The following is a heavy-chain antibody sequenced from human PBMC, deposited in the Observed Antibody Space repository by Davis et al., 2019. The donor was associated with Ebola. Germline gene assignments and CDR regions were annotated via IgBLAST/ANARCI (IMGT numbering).Heavy chain of an antibody. CDR3: ARDKGGTTPLDY. CDR1: GDSVSSNRAA. D-gene: IGHD1-7*01. Sequence: SETLSLTCAISGDSVSSNRAAWGWIRQSPSRGLEWLGRTYYRSKWYDDYAVSVKSRIAINPDTSKNQFSLQLNSVTPEDTAVYYCARDKGGTTPLDYWGQGTLVTVSS. J-gene: IGHJ4*02. V-gene: IGHV6-1*01. CDR2: TYYRSKWYD.